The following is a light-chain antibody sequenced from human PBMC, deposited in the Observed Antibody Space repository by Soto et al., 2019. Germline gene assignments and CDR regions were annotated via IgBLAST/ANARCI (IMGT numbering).Light chain of an antibody. CDR3: LQYASPLYN. V-gene: IGKV3-20*01. J-gene: IGKJ2*01. Sequence: EIVLTQSPGTLSLSPGERATLSCRASQSLSSSYLAWYQLKPGQAPRLLIYGAYNRATGLPDRFSGSGSGTDFTLTISRLEPEDFAVYFCLQYASPLYNFGQGTKLEI. CDR1: QSLSSSY. CDR2: GAY.